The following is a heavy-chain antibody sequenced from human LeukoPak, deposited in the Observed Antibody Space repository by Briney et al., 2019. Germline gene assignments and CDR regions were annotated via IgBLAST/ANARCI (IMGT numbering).Heavy chain of an antibody. D-gene: IGHD3-9*01. J-gene: IGHJ6*03. CDR1: GFTFSSYS. CDR2: VSGGSGTM. V-gene: IGHV3-48*01. CDR3: ARDRGQTGYYWPYYYYMDV. Sequence: GGSLRLSCEASGFTFSSYSMNWVRQAPGKGLEWVSYVSGGSGTMYYADSVKGRFTISRDNAKNSLYLQMNSLRAEDTAVYYCARDRGQTGYYWPYYYYMDVWGKGTTVTVSS.